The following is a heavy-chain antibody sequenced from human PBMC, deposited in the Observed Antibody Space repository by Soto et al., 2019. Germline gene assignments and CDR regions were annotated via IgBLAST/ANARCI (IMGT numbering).Heavy chain of an antibody. CDR3: ARGRTARNYADDSSGYFYFFDY. CDR1: GDSISTFY. Sequence: SETLSLTCTVSGDSISTFYWGWMRQSPGKELEWIGYVYYTGSTNYNPSLKSRVTISVDRSKNQFSLKLTSANAADTAVYYCARGRTARNYADDSSGYFYFFDYWGQGTQVTVSS. V-gene: IGHV4-59*01. D-gene: IGHD3-22*01. J-gene: IGHJ4*02. CDR2: VYYTGST.